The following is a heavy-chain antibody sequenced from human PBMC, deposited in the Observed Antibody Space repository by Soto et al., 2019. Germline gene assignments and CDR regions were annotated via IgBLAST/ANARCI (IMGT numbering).Heavy chain of an antibody. CDR3: ARDRSITGTENWFDP. D-gene: IGHD1-7*01. V-gene: IGHV1-69*13. CDR1: GGTFSSYA. Sequence: ASVNVSCKASGGTFSSYAISWVRQAPGQGLEWMGGIIPIFGTANYAQKFQGRVTITADESTSTAYMELSSLRSEDTAVYYCARDRSITGTENWFDPWGQGTLVTVSS. CDR2: IIPIFGTA. J-gene: IGHJ5*02.